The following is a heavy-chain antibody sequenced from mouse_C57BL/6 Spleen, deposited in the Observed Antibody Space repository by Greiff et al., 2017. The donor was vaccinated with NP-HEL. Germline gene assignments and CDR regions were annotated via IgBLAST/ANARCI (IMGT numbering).Heavy chain of an antibody. CDR1: GFNIKDYY. CDR2: IDPEDGET. V-gene: IGHV14-2*01. J-gene: IGHJ4*01. Sequence: EVNLVESGAELVKPGASVKLSCTASGFNIKDYYMHWVKQRTEQGLEWIGRIDPEDGETKYAPKFQGKATITADTSSNTAYLQLSSLTSEDTAVYYCASSSYYGSSYYAMDYWGQGTSVTVSS. CDR3: ASSSYYGSSYYAMDY. D-gene: IGHD1-1*01.